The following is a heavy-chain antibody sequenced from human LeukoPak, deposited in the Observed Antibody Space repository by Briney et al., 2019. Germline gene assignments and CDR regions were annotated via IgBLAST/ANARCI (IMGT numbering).Heavy chain of an antibody. Sequence: SETLSLTCTVSGGSISSYYWSWIRQPPGKGLEWIGYICYSGSITSNPSLKSRVTISVDTSKNQFSLKLSSVTAADTAVYYCARTSRGYSSGWYYFDYWGQGTLVTVSS. J-gene: IGHJ4*02. V-gene: IGHV4-59*01. CDR2: ICYSGSI. CDR1: GGSISSYY. CDR3: ARTSRGYSSGWYYFDY. D-gene: IGHD6-19*01.